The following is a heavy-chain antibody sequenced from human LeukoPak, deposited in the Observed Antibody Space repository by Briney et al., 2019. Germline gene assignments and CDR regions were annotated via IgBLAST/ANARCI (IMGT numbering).Heavy chain of an antibody. V-gene: IGHV3-30*18. CDR2: ISYDGSNK. Sequence: PGGSLRLSCATSGFTFSRYTMNWVRQAPGKGLEWVAVISYDGSNKYYADSVKGRFTISRDNSKNTLYLQMNSLRAEDTAVYYCAKDGDYGDYLWGQGTLVTVSS. J-gene: IGHJ4*02. CDR3: AKDGDYGDYL. D-gene: IGHD4-17*01. CDR1: GFTFSRYT.